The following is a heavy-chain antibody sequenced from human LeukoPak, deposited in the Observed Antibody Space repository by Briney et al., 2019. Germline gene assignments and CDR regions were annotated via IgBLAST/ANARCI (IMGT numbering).Heavy chain of an antibody. CDR3: AKDTAQGYTYGTIEQDY. CDR1: GIAFSTYA. D-gene: IGHD5-18*01. V-gene: IGHV3-23*01. CDR2: VSESGEIT. J-gene: IGHJ4*02. Sequence: GGSLRLSCAASGIAFSTYAMSWVRQAPGKGLEWVSVVSESGEITHYADSVKGRFTISRDNSKNTVYLQMNSLRAEDSAVYYCAKDTAQGYTYGTIEQDYWGQGTRVTVSS.